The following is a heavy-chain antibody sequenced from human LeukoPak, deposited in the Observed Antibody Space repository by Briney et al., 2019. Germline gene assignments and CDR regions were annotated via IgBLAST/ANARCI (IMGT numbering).Heavy chain of an antibody. CDR3: AAPGGDSSSPYWYFDL. CDR1: GGSISSGSYY. Sequence: SQTLSLTCTVSGGSISSGSYYWSWIRQPPGKGLEWIGYIYYSGSTNYNPSLKSRVTISVDTSKNQFSLKLSSVTAADTAVYYCAAPGGDSSSPYWYFDLWGRGTLVTVSS. CDR2: IYYSGST. V-gene: IGHV4-61*01. D-gene: IGHD6-6*01. J-gene: IGHJ2*01.